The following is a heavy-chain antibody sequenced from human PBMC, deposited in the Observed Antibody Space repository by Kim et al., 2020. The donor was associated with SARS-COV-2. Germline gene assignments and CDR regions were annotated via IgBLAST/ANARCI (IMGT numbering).Heavy chain of an antibody. J-gene: IGHJ4*02. Sequence: YADSVKGRFIISRDDAKNTLYLQMNNMGAEDTALYYCVRDGAGDVHFDYWGQGTLVTVSS. CDR3: VRDGAGDVHFDY. V-gene: IGHV3-74*01. D-gene: IGHD3-10*02.